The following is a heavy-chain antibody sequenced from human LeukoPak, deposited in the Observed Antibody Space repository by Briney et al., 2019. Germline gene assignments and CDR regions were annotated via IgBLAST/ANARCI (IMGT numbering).Heavy chain of an antibody. Sequence: PGGSLRLSCEASGFTFDDYAMYWVRQAPGKGLEWLSYIRSSDSTTYYADSVKGRFTISRDNAKNSLYLQMDSLRVEDTAVYYCAKRADSSAHSFDYWGQGTLVTVSS. J-gene: IGHJ4*02. CDR3: AKRADSSAHSFDY. D-gene: IGHD3-22*01. CDR2: IRSSDSTT. V-gene: IGHV3-48*03. CDR1: GFTFDDYA.